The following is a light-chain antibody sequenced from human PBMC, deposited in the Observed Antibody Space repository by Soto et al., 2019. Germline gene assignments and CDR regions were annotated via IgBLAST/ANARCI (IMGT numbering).Light chain of an antibody. Sequence: DIQMTQSPSTLSASVGDRVTITCRASQSISSWLAWYQQKPGKAPKLLIYKASSLASGVPSRFSGSGSGTEFTLTISSLQPDDFATYYCEEYNSYSPVWTFGQGTKVEIK. V-gene: IGKV1-5*03. CDR2: KAS. CDR1: QSISSW. J-gene: IGKJ1*01. CDR3: EEYNSYSPVWT.